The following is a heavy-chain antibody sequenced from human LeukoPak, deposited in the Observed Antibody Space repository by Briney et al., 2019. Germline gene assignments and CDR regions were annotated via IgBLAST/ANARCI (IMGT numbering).Heavy chain of an antibody. CDR3: ARDFKFDP. Sequence: ASVKVSCMSSGYTFTGYYMHWVRQAPGQGLEWMGWINPNSGGTNYAQKFQGRVTMTRDASISTSYMALSRLRSDDSAVYYCARDFKFDPWGQGTLVTVSS. J-gene: IGHJ5*02. V-gene: IGHV1-2*02. CDR1: GYTFTGYY. CDR2: INPNSGGT.